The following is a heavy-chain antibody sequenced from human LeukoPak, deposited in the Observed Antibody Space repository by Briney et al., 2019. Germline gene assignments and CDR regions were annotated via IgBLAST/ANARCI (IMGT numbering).Heavy chain of an antibody. Sequence: GGSLRLSRAASGFTFSSYAMSWVRQAPGKGLEWVAVISYDGSNKYYADSVKGRFTISRDNSKNTLYLQMNSLRAGDTAVYYCAKGSSSLDYYGMDVWGQGTTVTVSS. CDR3: AKGSSSLDYYGMDV. V-gene: IGHV3-30*18. CDR1: GFTFSSYA. D-gene: IGHD6-13*01. J-gene: IGHJ6*02. CDR2: ISYDGSNK.